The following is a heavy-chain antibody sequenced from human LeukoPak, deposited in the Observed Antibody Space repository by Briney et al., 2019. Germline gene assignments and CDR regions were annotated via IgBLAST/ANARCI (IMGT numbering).Heavy chain of an antibody. D-gene: IGHD3-22*01. Sequence: ASVKVSCKASGYTFTGYYMHWVRQAPGQGLEWMGRISPNSGGTNYAQKFQGRVTMTRDTSISTAYMELSRLRSDDTAVYYCASPSYYYEIWSAFDIWGQGTMVTVSS. CDR3: ASPSYYYEIWSAFDI. CDR2: ISPNSGGT. CDR1: GYTFTGYY. V-gene: IGHV1-2*06. J-gene: IGHJ3*02.